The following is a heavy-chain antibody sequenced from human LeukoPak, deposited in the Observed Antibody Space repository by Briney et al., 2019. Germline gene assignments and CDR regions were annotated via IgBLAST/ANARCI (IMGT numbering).Heavy chain of an antibody. J-gene: IGHJ3*02. Sequence: GASVKVSCKASGGTFSSYAISWVRQAPGQGLEWMGGIIPIFGTANYAQKFQGRVTITADKSTSTAYMELSSLRSEDTAVYYCARGLTEGSDDAFDIWGQGTMVTVSS. D-gene: IGHD3-10*01. CDR3: ARGLTEGSDDAFDI. CDR2: IIPIFGTA. CDR1: GGTFSSYA. V-gene: IGHV1-69*06.